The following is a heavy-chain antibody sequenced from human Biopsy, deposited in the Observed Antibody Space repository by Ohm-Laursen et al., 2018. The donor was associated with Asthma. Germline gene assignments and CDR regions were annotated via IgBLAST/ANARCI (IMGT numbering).Heavy chain of an antibody. Sequence: SLRLSCTASGFTFSSYAMSWVRQAPGKGLEWVSAISGSGGSTYYADSVKGRFTISRDNSKNTLYLQMNSLRSDDTAVYYCARDGPVGAPSDYWGQGTLVTVSS. CDR2: ISGSGGST. D-gene: IGHD1-26*01. CDR1: GFTFSSYA. CDR3: ARDGPVGAPSDY. J-gene: IGHJ4*02. V-gene: IGHV3-23*01.